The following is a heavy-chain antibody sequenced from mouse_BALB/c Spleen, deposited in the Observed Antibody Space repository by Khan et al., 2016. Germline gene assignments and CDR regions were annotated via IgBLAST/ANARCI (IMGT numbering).Heavy chain of an antibody. V-gene: IGHV3-2*02. J-gene: IGHJ3*01. D-gene: IGHD4-1*01. CDR2: ISYSGST. Sequence: EVELVESGPGLVKPSQSLSLTCTVTGYSITSDYAWNWIRQFPGNKLEWMGYISYSGSTSYNPSLKSRISITRDTSKNQIFLRLNSVTTEDTATYYCAGELGWFAYWGQGNLVTVSA. CDR1: GYSITSDYA. CDR3: AGELGWFAY.